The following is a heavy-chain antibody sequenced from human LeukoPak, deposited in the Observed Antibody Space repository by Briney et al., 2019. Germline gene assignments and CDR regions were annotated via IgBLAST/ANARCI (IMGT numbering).Heavy chain of an antibody. V-gene: IGHV4-30-2*01. J-gene: IGHJ3*02. CDR3: ARRPDGFDI. CDR1: GGSISSGGYS. CDR2: IYHSGST. Sequence: SETLSLTCAVSGGSISSGGYSWSWIRQPPGKGLEWIGYIYHSGSTHYNPSLKSRVTVSIDTSKNQFSLNLNSVTAADTAVYYCARRPDGFDIWGQGTMVTVSS.